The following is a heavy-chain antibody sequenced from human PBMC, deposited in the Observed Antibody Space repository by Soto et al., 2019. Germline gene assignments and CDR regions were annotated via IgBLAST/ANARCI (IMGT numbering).Heavy chain of an antibody. CDR1: NGSVSSGTYS. CDR2: IYYTRTT. Sequence: SETMSPTSPVANGSVSSGTYSWSWVRQPPGKGLEWIGYIYYTRTTYYTPSLKSRLTMSMDRANDPFTLNLTSVTAADTAVYFWARGHYYYGMDVWGQGITVTVSS. V-gene: IGHV4-30-2*01. J-gene: IGHJ6*02. CDR3: ARGHYYYGMDV.